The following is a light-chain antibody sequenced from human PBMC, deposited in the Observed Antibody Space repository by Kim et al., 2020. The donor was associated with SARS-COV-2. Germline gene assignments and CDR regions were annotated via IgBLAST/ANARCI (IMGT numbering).Light chain of an antibody. J-gene: IGKJ4*01. CDR3: QQYKDWPLT. CDR2: DIS. Sequence: IVMTQSPATLSVSPGESATLSCRASQNLVTYLAWYQQKPGQAPRLLIYDISIRATGIRARCSGSGAGTEFTLTISSLQSEDSAVYYCQQYKDWPLTFGGGTKVDIK. V-gene: IGKV3-15*01. CDR1: QNLVTY.